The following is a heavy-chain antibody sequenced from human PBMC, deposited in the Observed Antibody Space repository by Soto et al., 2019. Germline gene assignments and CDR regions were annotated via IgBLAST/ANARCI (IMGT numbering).Heavy chain of an antibody. V-gene: IGHV4-61*01. Sequence: TLSLTCTVSGGSVSSGSYYWSWIRQPPGKGLEWIGYIYYSGSTNYNPSLKSRVTISVDTSKNQFSLKLSSVTAADTAVYYCASVFRDYYGSGSPGQYYFDYWGQGTLVTVSS. CDR1: GGSVSSGSYY. CDR2: IYYSGST. J-gene: IGHJ4*02. CDR3: ASVFRDYYGSGSPGQYYFDY. D-gene: IGHD3-10*01.